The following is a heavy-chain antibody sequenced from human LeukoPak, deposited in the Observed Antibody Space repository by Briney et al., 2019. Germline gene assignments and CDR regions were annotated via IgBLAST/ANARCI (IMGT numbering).Heavy chain of an antibody. CDR1: GFTFXSYG. CDR3: ARDPSGSYLFDY. J-gene: IGHJ4*02. CDR2: IWYDGSNK. V-gene: IGHV3-33*01. Sequence: GSLRLSXAASGFTFXSYGMHWVRQAPGEGLEWVAVIWYDGSNKYYADSVKGRFTISRDNSKTTLYLQMNSLRAEDTAVYYCARDPSGSYLFDYWGQGTLVTVSS. D-gene: IGHD1-26*01.